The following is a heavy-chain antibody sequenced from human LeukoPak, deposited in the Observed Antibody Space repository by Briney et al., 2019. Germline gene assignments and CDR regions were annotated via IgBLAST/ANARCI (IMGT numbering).Heavy chain of an antibody. D-gene: IGHD4-11*01. CDR1: GFTFSSYA. V-gene: IGHV3-23*01. CDR3: AKDTVATVTIKNYYYYGMDV. J-gene: IGHJ6*02. Sequence: PGGSLRLSCAASGFTFSSYATSWVRQAPGKGLEWVSAISGSGGSTYYADSVKGRFTISRDNSKNTLYPQMNSLRAEDTAVYYCAKDTVATVTIKNYYYYGMDVWGQGTTVTVSS. CDR2: ISGSGGST.